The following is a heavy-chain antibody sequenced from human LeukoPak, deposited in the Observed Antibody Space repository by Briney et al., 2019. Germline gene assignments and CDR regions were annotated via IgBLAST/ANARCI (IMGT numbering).Heavy chain of an antibody. CDR3: ASTGGIFGVVTAFDY. D-gene: IGHD3-3*01. CDR2: IYTSGST. J-gene: IGHJ4*02. V-gene: IGHV4-61*02. CDR1: GGSISSGSYY. Sequence: PSETLSLTCTVSGGSISSGSYYWSWIRQPAGKGLEWIGRIYTSGSTNYNPSLKSRVTISVDTSKNQFSLKLSSVTAADTAVYYCASTGGIFGVVTAFDYWGQGTLVTVSS.